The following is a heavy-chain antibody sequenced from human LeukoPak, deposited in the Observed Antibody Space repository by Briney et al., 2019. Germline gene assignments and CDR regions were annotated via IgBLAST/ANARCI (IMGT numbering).Heavy chain of an antibody. Sequence: GGSLRLSCAASGFTFSDYYMSWIRQAPGKGLGWVSYISSSGSTIYYADSVKGRFTISRDNSKNTLYLQMNSLRAEDTAVYYCANQDSTEYSYYFDFWGKGTLVTVSS. CDR2: ISSSGSTI. J-gene: IGHJ4*02. D-gene: IGHD2/OR15-2a*01. V-gene: IGHV3-11*04. CDR1: GFTFSDYY. CDR3: ANQDSTEYSYYFDF.